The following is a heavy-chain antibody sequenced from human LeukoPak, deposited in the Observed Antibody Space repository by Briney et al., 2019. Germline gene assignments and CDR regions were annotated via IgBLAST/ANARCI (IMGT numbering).Heavy chain of an antibody. V-gene: IGHV3-7*01. CDR3: ARDYGSGSYSAFDI. CDR2: IKQDGSEK. D-gene: IGHD3-10*01. J-gene: IGHJ3*02. Sequence: PGGSLRLSCAASGFTFSSYWMSWVRQAPGKGLEGVANIKQDGSEKYYVDAVKGRFTISRDNAKNSLYLQMNSLRAEDTAVYYCARDYGSGSYSAFDIWGQGTMVTVSS. CDR1: GFTFSSYW.